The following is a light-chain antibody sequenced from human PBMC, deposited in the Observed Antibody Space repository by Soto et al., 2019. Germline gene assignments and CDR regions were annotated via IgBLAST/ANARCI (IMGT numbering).Light chain of an antibody. V-gene: IGKV3D-15*01. CDR2: DSS. Sequence: EIVMTQSPATLSVSPGERATLSCRASQSVSSKLAWYQQKPGQAPRLLIYDSSTRATGIPARFSGSGSGTEFTLTISSLESEEFAVYYCQQYKNWTPVYTFGQGTKLDVK. CDR3: QQYKNWTPVYT. J-gene: IGKJ2*01. CDR1: QSVSSK.